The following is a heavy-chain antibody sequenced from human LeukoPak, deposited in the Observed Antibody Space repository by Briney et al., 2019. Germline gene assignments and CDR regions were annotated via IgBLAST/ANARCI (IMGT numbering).Heavy chain of an antibody. J-gene: IGHJ4*02. V-gene: IGHV3-23*01. Sequence: HPGGSLRLSCAASGFTFRNHAMNWVRQAPGKGLEWVSVISGSGETTYYADSVKGRFTISRDNSQNTLYLQMSSQRGEDTALYYCAKDRGMVGASVRAFDYWGQGTLVTVSS. D-gene: IGHD1-26*01. CDR1: GFTFRNHA. CDR3: AKDRGMVGASVRAFDY. CDR2: ISGSGETT.